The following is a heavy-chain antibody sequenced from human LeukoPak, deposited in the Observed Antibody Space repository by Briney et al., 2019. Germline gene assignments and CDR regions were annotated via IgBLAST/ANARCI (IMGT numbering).Heavy chain of an antibody. D-gene: IGHD6-19*01. CDR3: AGRTSSGSIDY. J-gene: IGHJ4*02. CDR2: IDHSGST. Sequence: SEPLSLPCAVYVRHFRGYYWSWIREPPGKGPEWIGEIDHSGSTNYTPSLKSRVNISVDTSNNQFSLKLSWVTAADTAVYYCAGRTSSGSIDYWGQGTLVTVSS. CDR1: VRHFRGYY. V-gene: IGHV4-34*01.